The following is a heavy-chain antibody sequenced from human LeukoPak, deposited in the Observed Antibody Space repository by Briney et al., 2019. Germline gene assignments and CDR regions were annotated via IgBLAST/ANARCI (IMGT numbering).Heavy chain of an antibody. J-gene: IGHJ4*02. CDR1: GDSINNNNYY. CDR2: IYYNGRT. V-gene: IGHV4-39*02. CDR3: ARDLATIFGVGNDY. D-gene: IGHD3-3*01. Sequence: SETLSLTCTVSGDSINNNNYYWGWIRQPPGKGLEWIGNIYYNGRTYYSPSLKSRGTISVDTSNNQFSLKLSSVTAADTAVYYCARDLATIFGVGNDYWGQGTLVTVSS.